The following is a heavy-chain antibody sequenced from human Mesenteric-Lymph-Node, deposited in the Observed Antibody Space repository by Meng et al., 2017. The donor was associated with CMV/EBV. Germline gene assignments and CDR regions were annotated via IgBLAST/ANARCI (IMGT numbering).Heavy chain of an antibody. CDR3: AREIATAVNFDY. J-gene: IGHJ4*02. CDR1: GYSISSGYY. CDR2: IYYSGST. D-gene: IGHD6-13*01. Sequence: SQTLSLTCTVSGYSISSGYYWGWIRQPPGKGLEWIGSIYYSGSTYDNPSLRRRVTISVDTSKNQFTLKLSSVTAADTAMYYCAREIATAVNFDYWGQGTLVTVSS. V-gene: IGHV4-38-2*02.